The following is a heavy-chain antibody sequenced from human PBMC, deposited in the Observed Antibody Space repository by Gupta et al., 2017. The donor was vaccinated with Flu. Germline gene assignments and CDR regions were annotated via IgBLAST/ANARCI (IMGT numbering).Heavy chain of an antibody. CDR2: ISAFNGNT. CDR3: AVASGNHPGPRYYYYGMDV. D-gene: IGHD3-10*01. J-gene: IGHJ6*02. CDR1: GYSFLVYG. V-gene: IGHV1-18*01. Sequence: QVQVVQSGGEAKKPGASVKLSCKSSGYSFLVYGMTWVRQAPGQGLAWMGWISAFNGNTIYAQKFQGRLTMTTDTSASTASMEMKSLTSDDTAVYFCAVASGNHPGPRYYYYGMDVWGQGTTVTVSS.